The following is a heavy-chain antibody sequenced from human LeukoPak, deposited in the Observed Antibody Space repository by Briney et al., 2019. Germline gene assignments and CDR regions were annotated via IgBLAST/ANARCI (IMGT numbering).Heavy chain of an antibody. CDR1: GYTFTGYY. J-gene: IGHJ4*02. D-gene: IGHD1-26*01. CDR3: ARIYSGSRSDFDY. V-gene: IGHV1-2*02. CDR2: INPNSGGT. Sequence: ASVKVSCKASGYTFTGYYKHWVRQAPGQGLEWMGWINPNSGGTNYAQKFQGRVTMTRDTSISTAYMELSRLRSDDTAVYYCARIYSGSRSDFDYWGQGTLVTVSS.